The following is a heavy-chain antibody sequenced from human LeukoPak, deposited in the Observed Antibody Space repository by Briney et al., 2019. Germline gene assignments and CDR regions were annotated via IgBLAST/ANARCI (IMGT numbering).Heavy chain of an antibody. Sequence: ASVKVSCKASGYTCTSYGISWVRQAPGQGLEWMGWISAYNGNTNYAQKLQGRVTMTTDTSTSTAYMELRSLRSDDTAVYYCARWDCSSISCKVFFDYWGQGTLVTVSS. CDR2: ISAYNGNT. D-gene: IGHD2-2*01. CDR3: ARWDCSSISCKVFFDY. V-gene: IGHV1-18*01. J-gene: IGHJ4*02. CDR1: GYTCTSYG.